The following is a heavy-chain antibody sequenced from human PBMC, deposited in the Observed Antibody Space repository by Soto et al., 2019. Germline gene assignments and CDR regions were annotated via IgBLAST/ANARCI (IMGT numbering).Heavy chain of an antibody. V-gene: IGHV3-23*01. J-gene: IGHJ5*02. CDR1: GFTFSSYA. Sequence: GGSLRLSCAASGFTFSSYAMTWVRQAPGKGLEWVSSIYSSGGTYYADSVKGRFTISRDDSKNTLYVQMNILRAEDTAVYYCAKTLGPSAIHPFSWGQGTLVTVSS. CDR3: AKTLGPSAIHPFS. CDR2: IYSSGGT. D-gene: IGHD2-2*02.